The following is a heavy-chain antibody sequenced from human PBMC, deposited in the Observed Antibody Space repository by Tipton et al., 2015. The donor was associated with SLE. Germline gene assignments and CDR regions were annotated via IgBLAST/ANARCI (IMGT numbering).Heavy chain of an antibody. CDR2: IYTRGKT. V-gene: IGHV4-61*01. Sequence: TLSLTCNVSAISVDSGHFWGWVRQPPGKGLEFIGYIYTRGKTDYNPSLKSRVTISVDTSKNQFSLKLSSVTAADTAVYYCARHRAYWRGVQSTGFDYWGQGTLVTVSS. CDR3: ARHRAYWRGVQSTGFDY. D-gene: IGHD2-8*02. CDR1: AISVDSGHF. J-gene: IGHJ4*02.